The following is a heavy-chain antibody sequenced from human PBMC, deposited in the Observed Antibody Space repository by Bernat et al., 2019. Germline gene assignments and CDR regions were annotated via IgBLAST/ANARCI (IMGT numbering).Heavy chain of an antibody. J-gene: IGHJ4*02. CDR3: AKEDGGPIDY. V-gene: IGHV3-9*01. CDR2: ISWNSGSI. CDR1: GFTFDDYA. D-gene: IGHD3-10*01. Sequence: EVQLVESGGGLVQPGRSLRLSCAASGFTFDDYAMHWVRQAPGKGLEWVSGISWNSGSIGYADSVKGRFTISRDNAKNSLYLQMSSLRAEDTALYYCAKEDGGPIDYWGQGTLVTVSS.